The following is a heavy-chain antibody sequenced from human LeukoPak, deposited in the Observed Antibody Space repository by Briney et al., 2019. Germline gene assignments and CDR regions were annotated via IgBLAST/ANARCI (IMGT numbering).Heavy chain of an antibody. CDR1: GFTFDDYG. CDR3: ARHWGVGSRYFDF. Sequence: PGGSLRLSCAASGFTFDDYGMSWVRQAPGKGLEWVSEINWNGGSTGYTDSVKGRFTISRDNAKNSLYLQMNSLRAEGTAFYYCARHWGVGSRYFDFWGQGTLVTVSS. D-gene: IGHD1-26*01. V-gene: IGHV3-20*04. J-gene: IGHJ4*02. CDR2: INWNGGST.